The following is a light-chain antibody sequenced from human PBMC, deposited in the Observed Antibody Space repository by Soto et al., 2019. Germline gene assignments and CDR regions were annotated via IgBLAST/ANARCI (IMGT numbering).Light chain of an antibody. CDR3: SSFTSSTTLLV. CDR1: SSDVGGYNY. V-gene: IGLV2-14*03. Sequence: QSALTQPAPVSGSPGQSITISCTGTSSDVGGYNYVSWYQQHPGKPPKLLIYDVSNRPSGVSNRFSGSKSGNTASLTISGLQAEDEADYYCSSFTSSTTLLVFGGGTKLTV. CDR2: DVS. J-gene: IGLJ2*01.